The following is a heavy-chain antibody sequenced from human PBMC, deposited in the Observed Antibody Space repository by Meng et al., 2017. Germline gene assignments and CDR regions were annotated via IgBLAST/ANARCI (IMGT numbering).Heavy chain of an antibody. CDR3: ATYYGGNPGGNY. D-gene: IGHD4-23*01. CDR2: INAGNGNT. V-gene: IGHV1-3*01. CDR1: GYTFTSYA. J-gene: IGHJ4*02. Sequence: QVQLVQSGGEVKKPGASVKVSCKASGYTFTSYAMHWVRQAPGQRLEWMGWINAGNGNTKYSQKFQGRVTITRDTSASTAYMELSSLRSEDTAVYYCATYYGGNPGGNYWGQGTLVTVSS.